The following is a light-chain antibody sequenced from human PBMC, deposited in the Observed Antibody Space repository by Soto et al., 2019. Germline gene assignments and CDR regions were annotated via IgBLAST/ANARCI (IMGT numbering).Light chain of an antibody. CDR1: SNDVGGYNL. J-gene: IGLJ3*02. Sequence: QSVLTQPASVSGSPGQSITVSCIGTSNDVGGYNLVSWYQQLPGKAPKLMIYEGTKRPSGVSSRFSGFTSGNTATLTISGLQTEDDADYYCCSFAGSSTLLFGGGTKLTVL. CDR3: CSFAGSSTLL. V-gene: IGLV2-23*01. CDR2: EGT.